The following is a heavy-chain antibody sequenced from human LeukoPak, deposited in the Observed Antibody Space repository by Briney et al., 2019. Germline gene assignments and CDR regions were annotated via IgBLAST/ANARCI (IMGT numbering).Heavy chain of an antibody. V-gene: IGHV3-11*01. CDR3: ARGAEWRQYAFDI. CDR1: GFALSDYY. Sequence: GGSLRLSCAASGFALSDYYMSWIRQAPGKGLEWVSYISNDGTTIHYADSVKGRFTFSRDNAKNSLYLQMNSLRAGDTAVYYCARGAEWRQYAFDIWGQGTMVTVSS. J-gene: IGHJ3*02. D-gene: IGHD5-24*01. CDR2: ISNDGTTI.